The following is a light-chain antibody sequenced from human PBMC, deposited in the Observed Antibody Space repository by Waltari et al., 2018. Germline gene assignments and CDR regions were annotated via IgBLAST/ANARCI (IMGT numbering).Light chain of an antibody. J-gene: IGKJ1*01. CDR2: AAS. CDR3: QQSYTTPWT. V-gene: IGKV1-39*01. Sequence: DIQMTQSPSSLSASIRDTVAIACRASQTMTNNLNWYQQKPGKAPKLLIYAASSLQSGVPSRFSGSGSGTHFTLTISSLQPEDFATYYCQQSYTTPWTFGQGTTVEIK. CDR1: QTMTNN.